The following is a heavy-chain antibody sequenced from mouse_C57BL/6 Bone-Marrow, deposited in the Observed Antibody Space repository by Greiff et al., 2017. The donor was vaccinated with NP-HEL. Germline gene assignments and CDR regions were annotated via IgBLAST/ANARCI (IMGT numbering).Heavy chain of an antibody. CDR1: GYTFTSYW. V-gene: IGHV1-5*01. Sequence: EVQRVESGTVLARPGASVKMSCKTSGYTFTSYWMHWVKQRPGQGLEWIGAIYPGNSDTSYNQKFKGKAKLTAVTSASTAYMELSSLTNEDSAVYYCTVYYGNYGYFDYWGQGTTLTVSS. CDR2: IYPGNSDT. J-gene: IGHJ2*01. CDR3: TVYYGNYGYFDY. D-gene: IGHD2-1*01.